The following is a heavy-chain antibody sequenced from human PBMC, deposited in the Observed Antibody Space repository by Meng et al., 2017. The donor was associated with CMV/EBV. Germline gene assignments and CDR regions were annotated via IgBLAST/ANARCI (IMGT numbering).Heavy chain of an antibody. J-gene: IGHJ4*02. CDR2: INPKSGGT. Sequence: ASVKVSCKASGYTFTGYYMQWVRQAPGQGLEWMGWINPKSGGTNYAQNFQGRVTMTRDTSISTAYMELNRLRSDDTAVYYCAKDIVVVPAALDYWGQGTLVTVSS. V-gene: IGHV1-2*02. CDR3: AKDIVVVPAALDY. CDR1: GYTFTGYY. D-gene: IGHD2-2*01.